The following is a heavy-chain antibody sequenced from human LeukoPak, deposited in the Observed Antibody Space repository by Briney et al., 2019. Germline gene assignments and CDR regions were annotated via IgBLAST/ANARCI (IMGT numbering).Heavy chain of an antibody. V-gene: IGHV3-30*02. CDR1: GFTFNNFG. D-gene: IGHD4-23*01. Sequence: GGSLRLSCAASGFTFNNFGMHWVRQAPGKGLEWVSFIGYEGVHKYYADSVKGRFTISKDNSKATLYLQMNSLRPEDTAVYYCAKDLHGGYSSDYWCQGTLVTVFS. CDR2: IGYEGVHK. J-gene: IGHJ4*02. CDR3: AKDLHGGYSSDY.